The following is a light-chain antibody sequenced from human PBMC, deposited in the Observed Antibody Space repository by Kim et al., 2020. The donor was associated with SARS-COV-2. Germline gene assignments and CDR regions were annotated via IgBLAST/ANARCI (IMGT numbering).Light chain of an antibody. V-gene: IGKV3-15*01. CDR2: GAS. J-gene: IGKJ4*01. Sequence: VFPGERAPLSCRASQSVSSNLAWYPQKPGQAPRLLIYGASTRATGIPARFSGSGSGTEFTLTISSLQSEDFAVYYCQQYNNWPLTFGGGTKVDIK. CDR3: QQYNNWPLT. CDR1: QSVSSN.